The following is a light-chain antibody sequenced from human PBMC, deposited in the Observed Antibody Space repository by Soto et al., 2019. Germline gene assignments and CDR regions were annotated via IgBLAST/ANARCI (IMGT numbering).Light chain of an antibody. CDR3: QQYNDYQYT. CDR1: QSITTW. V-gene: IGKV1-5*03. CDR2: KAT. Sequence: DIQMTQSPSTLSASVGDRVTITCRASQSITTWLAWYQQKPGKAPKLLIYKATNLQSGVPSRFSGSGSGTEFSLTISSLQPVDFAIYYCQQYNDYQYTFGQGTKLEIK. J-gene: IGKJ2*01.